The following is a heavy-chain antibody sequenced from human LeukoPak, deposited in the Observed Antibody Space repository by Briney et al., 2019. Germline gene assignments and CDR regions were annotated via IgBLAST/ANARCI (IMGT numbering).Heavy chain of an antibody. J-gene: IGHJ4*02. D-gene: IGHD6-19*01. Sequence: GGSLRLSCAASGFTFSTYWMSWVRQAPGKGLEWVANIKHDGNVKLYVDSVKGRFTISRDNAKNSLYLQMNSLRVEDTAVYYCARGSGWMGGDNWGQGTLVTVSS. CDR2: IKHDGNVK. CDR3: ARGSGWMGGDN. CDR1: GFTFSTYW. V-gene: IGHV3-7*01.